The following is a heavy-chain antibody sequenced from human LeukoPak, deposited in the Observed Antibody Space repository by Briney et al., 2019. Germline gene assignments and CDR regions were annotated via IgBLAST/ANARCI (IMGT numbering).Heavy chain of an antibody. J-gene: IGHJ5*02. Sequence: SETLSLTCAVYGWTFSGYYWSWIRQPPGKGLEWIGEINHSGSSNYNPSLKSRGTISVDTYKNQFYLKPISVTDADNAGYYCAWTTKYQFKGGGIDPGGQGTLVTVS. V-gene: IGHV4-34*08. D-gene: IGHD2-2*01. CDR2: INHSGSS. CDR1: GWTFSGYY. CDR3: AWTTKYQFKGGGIDP.